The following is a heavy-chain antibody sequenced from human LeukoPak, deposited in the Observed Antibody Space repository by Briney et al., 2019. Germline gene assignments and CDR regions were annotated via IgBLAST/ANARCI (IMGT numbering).Heavy chain of an antibody. CDR2: ISNSGNAI. CDR1: GFTFSSYE. J-gene: IGHJ4*02. V-gene: IGHV3-48*03. D-gene: IGHD3-10*01. CDR3: ARRSRGTGSWYYFDY. Sequence: GGSLRLSCAASGFTFSSYEMNWVRQATGKGLEWVSYISNSGNAIYYADSVKGRFTISRDNAKNSLYLQMNSLRAEDTAVYYCARRSRGTGSWYYFDYWGLGTLVSVSS.